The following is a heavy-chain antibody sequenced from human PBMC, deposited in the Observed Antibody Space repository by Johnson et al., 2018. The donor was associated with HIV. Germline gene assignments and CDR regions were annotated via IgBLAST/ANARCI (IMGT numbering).Heavy chain of an antibody. J-gene: IGHJ3*02. CDR2: ISNSGRTI. D-gene: IGHD6-19*01. CDR1: GFTFSDYY. Sequence: QVQLVESGGGLVKPGGSLRLSCVASGFTFSDYYMSWVRQAPGKGLEWVSYISNSGRTIYSADAVQGRFTISRDNAKNSLYVQMNSLKIEDTAVYYCTTARNRRWSTSVWTGFWAFDIWGQGTVVTVSS. CDR3: TTARNRRWSTSVWTGFWAFDI. V-gene: IGHV3-11*01.